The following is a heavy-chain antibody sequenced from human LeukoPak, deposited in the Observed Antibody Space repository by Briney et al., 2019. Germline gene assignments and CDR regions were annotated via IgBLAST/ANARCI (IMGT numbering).Heavy chain of an antibody. CDR3: AKGRGITIFGVVIH. CDR2: ISWNSGSI. D-gene: IGHD3-3*01. Sequence: GGSLRLSCAASGFTFDDYAMHWVRQAPGKGLEWVSGISWNSGSIGYADSVKGRFIISRDNTKNSLYLQMNSLRAEDMALYYCAKGRGITIFGVVIHWGQGTLVTVSS. CDR1: GFTFDDYA. V-gene: IGHV3-9*03. J-gene: IGHJ4*02.